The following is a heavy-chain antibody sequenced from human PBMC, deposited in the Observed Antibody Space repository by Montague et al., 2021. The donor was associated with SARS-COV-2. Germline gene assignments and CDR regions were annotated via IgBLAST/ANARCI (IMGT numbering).Heavy chain of an antibody. CDR1: GGSISPYY. CDR2: IYYSGST. Sequence: SETLSLTCTVSGGSISPYYWNWIRQSPGKGLEWIGDIYYSGSTTYNPSLESRVTISVDTSKNQFSLRLGSVTAADTAVYYCARGIWYANWGQGILVTVFS. J-gene: IGHJ4*02. CDR3: ARGIWYAN. V-gene: IGHV4-59*01. D-gene: IGHD6-13*01.